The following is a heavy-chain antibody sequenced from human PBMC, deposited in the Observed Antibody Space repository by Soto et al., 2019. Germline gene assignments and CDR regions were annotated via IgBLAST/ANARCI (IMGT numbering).Heavy chain of an antibody. CDR1: GFTFRDYA. J-gene: IGHJ4*02. V-gene: IGHV3-30-3*01. Sequence: QVQLVESGGGVVQPGRSLRLSCEASGFTFRDYAMHWVRQAPGKGLEWVAAIPSDGSAQHYADSVKGRFSISRDNSKNTLSLQITSLRPEDAALYYCARAVAGQVRSAWTWLDYWGQGTLVTVSA. CDR2: IPSDGSAQ. D-gene: IGHD1-1*01. CDR3: ARAVAGQVRSAWTWLDY.